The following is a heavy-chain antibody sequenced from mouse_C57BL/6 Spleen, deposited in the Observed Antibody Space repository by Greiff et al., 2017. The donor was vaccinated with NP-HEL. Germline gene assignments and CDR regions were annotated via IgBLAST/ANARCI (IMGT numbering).Heavy chain of an antibody. CDR2: ISSGSSTI. CDR3: ARGGYYVAMDY. D-gene: IGHD2-3*01. CDR1: GFTFSDYG. J-gene: IGHJ4*01. Sequence: EVQVVESGGGLVKPGGSLKLSCAASGFTFSDYGMHWVRQAPEKGLEWVAYISSGSSTIYYADTVKGRFTISRDNAKNTLFLQMTSLRSEDTAMYYCARGGYYVAMDYWGQGTSVTVSS. V-gene: IGHV5-17*01.